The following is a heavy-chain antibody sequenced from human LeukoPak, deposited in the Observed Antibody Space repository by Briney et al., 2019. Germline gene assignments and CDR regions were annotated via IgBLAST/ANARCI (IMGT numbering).Heavy chain of an antibody. Sequence: ASVKVSCKASGYTFTSYDMHWVRQAPGQGLEWIGIINPSGGSTSYAQIFQGRVTMTRDTSTSTVYMGLSSLRSEDTAVYYCARGGSSWYRGSFQHWGQGTLVTVSS. CDR2: INPSGGST. CDR1: GYTFTSYD. V-gene: IGHV1-46*01. CDR3: ARGGSSWYRGSFQH. J-gene: IGHJ1*01. D-gene: IGHD6-13*01.